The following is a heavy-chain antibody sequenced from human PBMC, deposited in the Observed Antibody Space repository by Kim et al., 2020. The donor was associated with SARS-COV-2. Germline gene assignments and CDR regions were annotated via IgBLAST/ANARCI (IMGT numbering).Heavy chain of an antibody. CDR2: ISGNGGST. Sequence: GGSLRLSCAASGFTFSSYGMSWVRQAPGKGLEWVSSISGNGGSTYYADSVKGRFTISRDNSKNTLYLQMNSLRAEDTAVYYCAKTFSGHDFLWGQGTLVTVSS. J-gene: IGHJ4*02. CDR3: AKTFSGHDFL. V-gene: IGHV3-23*01. CDR1: GFTFSSYG. D-gene: IGHD5-12*01.